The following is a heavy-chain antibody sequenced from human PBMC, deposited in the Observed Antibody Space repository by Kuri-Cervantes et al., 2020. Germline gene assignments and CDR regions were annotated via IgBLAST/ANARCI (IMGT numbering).Heavy chain of an antibody. V-gene: IGHV1-69*13. CDR3: ARGPNSCSGGSCYSGAGYYYYMDV. Sequence: SAKVSCKASGYTFTSYGISWVRQAPGQGLEWMGGIIPIFGTANYAQKFQGRVTITADESTSTAYMELSSLSSEDTAVYYCARGPNSCSGGSCYSGAGYYYYMDVWGKGTTVTVSS. J-gene: IGHJ6*03. D-gene: IGHD2-15*01. CDR1: GYTFTSYG. CDR2: IIPIFGTA.